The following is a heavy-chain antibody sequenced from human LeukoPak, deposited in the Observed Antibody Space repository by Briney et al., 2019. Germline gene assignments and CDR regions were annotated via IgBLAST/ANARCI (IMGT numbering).Heavy chain of an antibody. V-gene: IGHV3-53*01. J-gene: IGHJ4*02. CDR3: TVYYYGSGSHKPYFDY. CDR2: IYSGGST. CDR1: GFTVSSNY. D-gene: IGHD3-10*01. Sequence: GGSLRLSCAASGFTVSSNYMSWVRQAPGKGLEWVSVIYSGGSTYYADSVKGRFTISRDNSKNTLYLQMNSLRAEDTAVYYCTVYYYGSGSHKPYFDYWGQGTLVTVSS.